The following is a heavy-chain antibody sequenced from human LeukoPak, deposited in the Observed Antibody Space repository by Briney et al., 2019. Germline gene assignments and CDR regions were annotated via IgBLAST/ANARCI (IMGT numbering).Heavy chain of an antibody. J-gene: IGHJ3*01. CDR2: IYTTGMT. D-gene: IGHD5-24*01. V-gene: IGHV4-4*07. Sequence: SETLSLTCSVSGGSINSYWWSWLRQPAGKGLEFIGRIYTTGMTNYNPSLKSRVTMSLDTSKNQFSLTMNSVTAADSAVYFCASYREAYDLYPHGLDVWGRGTVVTVSS. CDR3: ASYREAYDLYPHGLDV. CDR1: GGSINSYW.